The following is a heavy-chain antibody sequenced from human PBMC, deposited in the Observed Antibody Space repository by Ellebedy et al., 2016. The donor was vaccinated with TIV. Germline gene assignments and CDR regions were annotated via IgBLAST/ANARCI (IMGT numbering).Heavy chain of an antibody. CDR1: GFTFSSYW. Sequence: PGGSLRLSCAASGFTFSSYWMHWVRQTPGKGLVWVSRINSDGRSTSYADSVKGRFTISRDNAKNTLYLQMNSLSAEDTAVYYCGRGQTTFEYWGQGTLVTVSS. V-gene: IGHV3-74*01. CDR2: INSDGRST. D-gene: IGHD4-11*01. CDR3: GRGQTTFEY. J-gene: IGHJ4*02.